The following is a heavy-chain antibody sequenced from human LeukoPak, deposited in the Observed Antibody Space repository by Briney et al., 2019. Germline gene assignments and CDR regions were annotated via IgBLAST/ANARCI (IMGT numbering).Heavy chain of an antibody. CDR3: ARNPGYYYDSSGYYRYYFDY. Sequence: PSETLSLTCAVYGGSFSGYYWSWIRQPPGKGLEWIREINHSGSTNYNPSLKSRVTISVDTSKNQFSLKLSSVTAADTAVYYCARNPGYYYDSSGYYRYYFDYWGQGTLVTVSS. CDR1: GGSFSGYY. D-gene: IGHD3-22*01. V-gene: IGHV4-34*01. J-gene: IGHJ4*02. CDR2: INHSGST.